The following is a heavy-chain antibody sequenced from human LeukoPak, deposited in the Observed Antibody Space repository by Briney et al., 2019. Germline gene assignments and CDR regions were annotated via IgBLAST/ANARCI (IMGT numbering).Heavy chain of an antibody. V-gene: IGHV3-23*01. D-gene: IGHD3-10*01. CDR2: ISGSGGST. CDR3: ARLRITMVRGVITYDAFDI. Sequence: GGSLRLSCAASGFTFSSYAMSWVRQARGKGLEWVSAISGSGGSTYYADSVKDRFTISRDNSKNTLYLQMNSLRAEDTAVYYCARLRITMVRGVITYDAFDIWGQGTMVTVSS. CDR1: GFTFSSYA. J-gene: IGHJ3*02.